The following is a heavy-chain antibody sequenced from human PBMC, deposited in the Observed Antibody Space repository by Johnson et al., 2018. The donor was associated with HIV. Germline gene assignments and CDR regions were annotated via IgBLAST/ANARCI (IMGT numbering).Heavy chain of an antibody. CDR3: ARESNGDYVAFDI. V-gene: IGHV3-30*14. J-gene: IGHJ3*02. D-gene: IGHD4-17*01. CDR1: GLNFSDYG. CDR2: ISFDGSNE. Sequence: QVQLVESGGGVVQPGMFVTLSCAASGLNFSDYGMHWVRQAPGKGLEWVAVISFDGSNEYYADSVKGRFTISRDNSRNTLHLQMNSLRAEDTAVYYCARESNGDYVAFDIWGQGTMVTVSS.